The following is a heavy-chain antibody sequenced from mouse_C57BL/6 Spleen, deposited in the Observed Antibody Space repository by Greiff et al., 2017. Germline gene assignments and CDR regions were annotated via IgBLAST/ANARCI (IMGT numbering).Heavy chain of an antibody. D-gene: IGHD2-3*01. Sequence: QVQLQQSGAELARPGASVKLSCKASGYTFTSYGISWVKQRTGQGLEWIGEIYTRSGNNYYNEKFKGKANRTADKSSSTAYMELRSLTSEDSAVYFCARSRWLLKGGMDDWGQGTSVTVSS. J-gene: IGHJ4*01. V-gene: IGHV1-81*01. CDR1: GYTFTSYG. CDR3: ARSRWLLKGGMDD. CDR2: IYTRSGNN.